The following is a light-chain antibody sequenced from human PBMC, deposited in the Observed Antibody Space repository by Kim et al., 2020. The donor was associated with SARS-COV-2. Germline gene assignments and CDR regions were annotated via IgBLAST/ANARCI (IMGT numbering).Light chain of an antibody. Sequence: DIQMTQSPSTLSASVGDRVTITCRASQSISSWLAWYQQKPGKAPNLLIYKASSLESGVPSRFSGSGSGTEFTLTISSLQPDDFATYYCQQYNDYPRTFGQETKVDIK. CDR2: KAS. V-gene: IGKV1-5*03. CDR1: QSISSW. J-gene: IGKJ1*01. CDR3: QQYNDYPRT.